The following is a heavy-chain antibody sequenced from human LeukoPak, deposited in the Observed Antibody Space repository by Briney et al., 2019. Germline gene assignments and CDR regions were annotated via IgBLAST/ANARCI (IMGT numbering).Heavy chain of an antibody. D-gene: IGHD6-19*01. CDR3: AAQGGWYQDY. CDR1: GVSISSNIW. V-gene: IGHV4-4*02. Sequence: PSETLSLTCAVSGVSISSNIWWSWIRQPPGKDLEWIGEIHHDGRTNYNPPLRSRVTISVDKSKNQFSLMLNAVTATDTAVYYCAAQGGWYQDYWGQGSLVTVSS. J-gene: IGHJ4*02. CDR2: IHHDGRT.